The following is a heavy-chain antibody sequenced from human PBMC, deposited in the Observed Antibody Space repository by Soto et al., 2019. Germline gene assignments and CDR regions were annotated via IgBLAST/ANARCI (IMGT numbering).Heavy chain of an antibody. CDR2: ISGSGGST. J-gene: IGHJ4*02. Sequence: EVQLLESGGSLVQPGGSLRLSCAASGFTFSSYAMSWVRQAPGKGLEWVSAISGSGGSTYYADSVKGRFTISRDNSKNTLYLQMNSLRAEDTAVYYCAKMDRPYCSSTSCYPDYWGQGTLVTVSS. CDR1: GFTFSSYA. V-gene: IGHV3-23*01. D-gene: IGHD2-2*01. CDR3: AKMDRPYCSSTSCYPDY.